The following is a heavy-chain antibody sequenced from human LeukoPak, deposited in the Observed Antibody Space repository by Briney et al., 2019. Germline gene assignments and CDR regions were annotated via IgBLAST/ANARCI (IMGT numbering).Heavy chain of an antibody. D-gene: IGHD6-6*01. V-gene: IGHV4-34*01. CDR2: INHSGST. Sequence: SETLSLTCAVYGGSFSGYYWSWIRQPPGKGLEWIGEINHSGSTNYNPSLKSRVTISVDTSKNQFSLKLSSATAADTAVYYCASLWPYSSSPDFDYWGQGTLVTVSS. CDR1: GGSFSGYY. J-gene: IGHJ4*02. CDR3: ASLWPYSSSPDFDY.